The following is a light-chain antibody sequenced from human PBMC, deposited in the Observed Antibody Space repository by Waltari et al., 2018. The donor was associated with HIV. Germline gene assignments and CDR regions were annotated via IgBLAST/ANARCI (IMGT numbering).Light chain of an antibody. V-gene: IGLV2-14*01. CDR1: GSDLRDYNS. Sequence: QSALTQPASVSGSPGQSITISCTGTGSDLRDYNSVSWYQHHPGKAPKVIIYEVSNRPSGVSSRFSGSISGNTASLTISGLQAEDDADYFCTSYISSASPEFGGGTKVTVL. CDR3: TSYISSASPE. CDR2: EVS. J-gene: IGLJ3*02.